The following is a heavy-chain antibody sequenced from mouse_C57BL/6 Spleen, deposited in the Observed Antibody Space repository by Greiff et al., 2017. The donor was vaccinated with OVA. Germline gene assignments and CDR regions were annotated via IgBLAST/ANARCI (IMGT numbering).Heavy chain of an antibody. D-gene: IGHD1-1*01. CDR3: ARWGYYGSSPYAMDY. CDR1: GYTFTSYW. J-gene: IGHJ4*01. V-gene: IGHV1-55*01. CDR2: IYPGSGST. Sequence: LQQPGAELVKPGASVKMSCKASGYTFTSYWITWVKQRPGQGLEWIGDIYPGSGSTNYNEKFKSKATLTVDTSSSTAYMQLSSLTSEDSAVYYCARWGYYGSSPYAMDYWGQGTSVTVSS.